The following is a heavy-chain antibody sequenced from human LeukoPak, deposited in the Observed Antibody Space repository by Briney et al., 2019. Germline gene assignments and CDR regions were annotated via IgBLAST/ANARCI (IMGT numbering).Heavy chain of an antibody. Sequence: PGRSLRLSCAASGFTFDDYAMHGVRQAPGKGLEWVSGISWNSGSIGYADSVKGRFTISRDNAKNSLYLQMNSLRAEDMALYYCAKGSSGWYYYFDYWGQGTLVTVSS. V-gene: IGHV3-9*03. CDR2: ISWNSGSI. J-gene: IGHJ4*02. D-gene: IGHD6-19*01. CDR3: AKGSSGWYYYFDY. CDR1: GFTFDDYA.